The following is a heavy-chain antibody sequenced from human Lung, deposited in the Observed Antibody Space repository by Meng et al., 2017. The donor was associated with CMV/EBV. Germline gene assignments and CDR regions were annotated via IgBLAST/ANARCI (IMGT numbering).Heavy chain of an antibody. CDR3: VRGPKYHFDSSEYVDS. CDR1: FTFISYW. J-gene: IGHJ4*02. D-gene: IGHD3-22*01. CDR2: INNDGTAT. Sequence: FTFISYWMHWVRQTPETGLVWVSRINNDGTATGYADSVKGRFTISRDNAKNTLHLQMTSLRAEDTAVYYCVRGPKYHFDSSEYVDSWGQGAEVTVSS. V-gene: IGHV3-74*01.